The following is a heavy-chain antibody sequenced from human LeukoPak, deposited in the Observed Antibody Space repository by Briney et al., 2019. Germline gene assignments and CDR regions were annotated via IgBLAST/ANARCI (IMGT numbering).Heavy chain of an antibody. CDR1: GGTFSSYA. CDR3: ARERRRIAMIVVGGDFDY. CDR2: IIPIFGTA. J-gene: IGHJ4*02. D-gene: IGHD3-22*01. Sequence: WASVKVSCKASGGTFSSYAISWVRQAPGQGLEWMGGIIPIFGTANYAQKFQGRVTITADESTSTAYMELSSLRSEDTAVYYCARERRRIAMIVVGGDFDYWGQGTLVTVSS. V-gene: IGHV1-69*01.